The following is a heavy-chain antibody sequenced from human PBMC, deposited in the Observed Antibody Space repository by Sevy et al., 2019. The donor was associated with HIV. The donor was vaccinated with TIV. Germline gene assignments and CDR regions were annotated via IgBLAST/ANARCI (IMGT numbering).Heavy chain of an antibody. J-gene: IGHJ4*02. CDR3: AKDKDFWSHQPFDY. CDR2: ISGSGGST. Sequence: LSLTCAASGFTFSCYAMSWVRQAPGKGLEWVSAISGSGGSTYYADSVKGRFTISRDNSKNTLYLQMNSLRAEDTAVYYCAKDKDFWSHQPFDYWGQGTLVTVSS. V-gene: IGHV3-23*01. CDR1: GFTFSCYA. D-gene: IGHD3-3*01.